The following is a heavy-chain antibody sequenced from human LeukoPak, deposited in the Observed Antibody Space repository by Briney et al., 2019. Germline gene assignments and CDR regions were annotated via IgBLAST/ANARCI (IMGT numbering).Heavy chain of an antibody. CDR1: GFTFSSYG. J-gene: IGHJ6*02. D-gene: IGHD3-16*01. CDR3: ARDLWGDSLGMDV. CDR2: IWYDGSNK. Sequence: GGSLRLSCAASGFTFSSYGMHWVRQAPGKGLEWVAVIWYDGSNKYYADSVKGRFTISRDNSKNTLYLQMNSLRAEDTAVYYCARDLWGDSLGMDVWGQGTTVTVSS. V-gene: IGHV3-33*01.